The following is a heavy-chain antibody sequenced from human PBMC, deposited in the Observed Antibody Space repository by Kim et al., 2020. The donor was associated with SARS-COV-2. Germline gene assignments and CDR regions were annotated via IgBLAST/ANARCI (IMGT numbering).Heavy chain of an antibody. CDR3: ARDWTTVVTALIGY. CDR1: GYTFTSYG. Sequence: ASVKVSCKASGYTFTSYGISWVRQAPGQGLEWMGWISAYNGNTNYAQKLQGRVTMTTDTSTSTAYMELRSLRSDDTAVYYCARDWTTVVTALIGYWGQGTLVTVSS. V-gene: IGHV1-18*01. D-gene: IGHD4-17*01. CDR2: ISAYNGNT. J-gene: IGHJ4*02.